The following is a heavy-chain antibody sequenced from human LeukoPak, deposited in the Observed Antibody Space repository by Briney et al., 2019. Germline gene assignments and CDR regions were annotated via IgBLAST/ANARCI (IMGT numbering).Heavy chain of an antibody. CDR2: FYVGGAT. D-gene: IGHD3-10*01. CDR3: ARYGSGSYLVF. Sequence: GGSLRLSCAVSGFSVTNNYMSWVRQAPGKGLEWVSVFYVGGATYYADSVKGRFTISRDNSENTLYLQMKSLRAEDTAVYYCARYGSGSYLVFWGQGTLVTVSS. J-gene: IGHJ4*02. V-gene: IGHV3-53*01. CDR1: GFSVTNNY.